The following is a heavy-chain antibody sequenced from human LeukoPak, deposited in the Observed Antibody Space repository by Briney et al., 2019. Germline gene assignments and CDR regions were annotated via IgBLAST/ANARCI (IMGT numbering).Heavy chain of an antibody. CDR1: GASINSHY. Sequence: SETLSLTCTVSGASINSHYWSWIRQPAGKGLEWIGRIYISGGTNYNSSLQSRVTMSVDTSKNQFSLKLSSVTAADTAVYYCARALNPLPGTYYFDYWGQGTLVTVSS. V-gene: IGHV4-4*07. D-gene: IGHD2-15*01. J-gene: IGHJ4*02. CDR3: ARALNPLPGTYYFDY. CDR2: IYISGGT.